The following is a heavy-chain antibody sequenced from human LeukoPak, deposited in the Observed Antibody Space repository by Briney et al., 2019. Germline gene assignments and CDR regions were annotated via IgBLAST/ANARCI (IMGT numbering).Heavy chain of an antibody. CDR3: ARENGIAAAGTRGAFDI. V-gene: IGHV4-30-2*01. Sequence: HSQTLSLTCAVSGGSISSGGYSWSWLRQPPGKGLEWIGYIYHSGSTYYNPSLKSRVTISVDRSKNQFSLKLSSVTAADTAVYYWARENGIAAAGTRGAFDIWGQGTMVTVSS. J-gene: IGHJ3*02. D-gene: IGHD6-13*01. CDR2: IYHSGST. CDR1: GGSISSGGYS.